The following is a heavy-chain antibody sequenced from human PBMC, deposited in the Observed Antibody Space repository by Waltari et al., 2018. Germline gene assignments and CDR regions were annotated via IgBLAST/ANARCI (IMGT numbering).Heavy chain of an antibody. J-gene: IGHJ4*02. CDR1: GGPFSGSF. D-gene: IGHD5-18*01. Sequence: QVTLAQWGTGLLKPSENLSLTCAVDGGPFSGSFWTGFRQPPGKGLEWIGEINDIGTTNYNVSLRSRITMSIDTAKKQFSLILRSVTAADTAVYYCARRGRGYTYSYLPFWAQGTQVTVSS. CDR2: INDIGTT. CDR3: ARRGRGYTYSYLPF. V-gene: IGHV4-34*01.